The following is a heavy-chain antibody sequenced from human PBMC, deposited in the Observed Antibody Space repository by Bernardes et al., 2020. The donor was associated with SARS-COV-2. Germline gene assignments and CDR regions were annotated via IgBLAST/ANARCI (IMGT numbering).Heavy chain of an antibody. V-gene: IGHV1-18*01. CDR2: ITGYNGNT. CDR3: ARDSILQHYGMDV. Sequence: GGSLRLSCAASGFTFSSSWMSWVRQAPGKGLEWMGWITGYNGNTNYAQKLQGRVTMTTDTSTNTAYMELRSLRSDDTAVYYCARDSILQHYGMDVWGQGTTVTVSS. CDR1: GFTFSSSW. D-gene: IGHD3-10*01. J-gene: IGHJ6*02.